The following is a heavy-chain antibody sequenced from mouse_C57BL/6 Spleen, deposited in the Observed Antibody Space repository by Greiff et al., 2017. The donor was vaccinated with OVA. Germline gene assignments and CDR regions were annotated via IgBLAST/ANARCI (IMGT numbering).Heavy chain of an antibody. CDR1: GFTFSSYA. CDR3: TRDLTEAMDY. J-gene: IGHJ4*01. V-gene: IGHV5-9-1*02. Sequence: EVHLVESGEGLVKPGGSLKLSCAASGFTFSSYAMSWVRQTPEKRLEWVAYISSGGDYIYYAATVKGRFTISRDNARNTLYLQMSSLKSEDTAMDYFTRDLTEAMDYWGQGTSVTVSS. CDR2: ISSGGDYI. D-gene: IGHD4-1*01.